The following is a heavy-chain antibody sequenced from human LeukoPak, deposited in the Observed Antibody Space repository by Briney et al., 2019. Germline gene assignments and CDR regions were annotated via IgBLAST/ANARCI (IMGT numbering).Heavy chain of an antibody. CDR3: ARGTIFGVVIAEYFQH. CDR2: ISSSGSTI. CDR1: GFTFSDYY. V-gene: IGHV3-11*04. J-gene: IGHJ1*01. D-gene: IGHD3-3*01. Sequence: GGSLRLSCAASGFTFSDYYMSWIRQAPGKGLEWVSHISSSGSTIYYADSVKGRFTISRDNAKNSLYLQMNSLRAEDTAVHYCARGTIFGVVIAEYFQHWGQGTLVTVSS.